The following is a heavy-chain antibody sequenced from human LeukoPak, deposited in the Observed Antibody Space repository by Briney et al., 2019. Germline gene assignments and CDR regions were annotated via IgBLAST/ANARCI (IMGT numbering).Heavy chain of an antibody. Sequence: GGSLRRSCAASGFTFSSYGIHWVRQAPAKGLEWVAFIRYDGSNKYYADSVKGRFTISRDNSKNTLYLQMNSLRAEDTAVYYCAKDSYSYGYVYDYWGQGTLVTVSS. CDR3: AKDSYSYGYVYDY. CDR1: GFTFSSYG. CDR2: IRYDGSNK. V-gene: IGHV3-30*02. D-gene: IGHD5-18*01. J-gene: IGHJ4*02.